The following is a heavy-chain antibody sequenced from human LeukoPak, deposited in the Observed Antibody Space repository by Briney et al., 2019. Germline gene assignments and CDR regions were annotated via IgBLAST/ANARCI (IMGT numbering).Heavy chain of an antibody. J-gene: IGHJ4*02. Sequence: SVKVSCKASGGTFSSYAISWVRQAPGQGLEWMGGIIPIFVTANYAQKFQGRVTITADESTSTAYMELSSLRSEDTAVYYCARAPITIFGVVIIKEDRYFDYWGQGTLVTVSS. CDR1: GGTFSSYA. V-gene: IGHV1-69*13. CDR2: IIPIFVTA. CDR3: ARAPITIFGVVIIKEDRYFDY. D-gene: IGHD3-3*01.